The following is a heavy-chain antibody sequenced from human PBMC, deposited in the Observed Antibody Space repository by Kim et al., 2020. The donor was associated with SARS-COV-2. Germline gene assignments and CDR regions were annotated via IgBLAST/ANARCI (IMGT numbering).Heavy chain of an antibody. CDR1: GFTFSSYA. CDR3: AKDPGTMVRGVGAGYFDY. Sequence: GGSLRLSCAASGFTFSSYAMSWVRQAPGKGLEWVSAISGSGGSTYYADSVKGRFTISRDNSKNTLYLQMNSLRAEDTAVYYCAKDPGTMVRGVGAGYFDYWGQGTLVTVSS. D-gene: IGHD3-10*01. J-gene: IGHJ4*02. V-gene: IGHV3-23*01. CDR2: ISGSGGST.